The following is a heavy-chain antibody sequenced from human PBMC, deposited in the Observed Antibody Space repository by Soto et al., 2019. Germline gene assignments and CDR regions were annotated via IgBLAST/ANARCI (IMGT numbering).Heavy chain of an antibody. CDR3: TSNSDCSSASCQAGYYMDV. CDR1: GFTFSGSS. D-gene: IGHD2-2*01. J-gene: IGHJ6*03. V-gene: IGHV3-73*01. CDR2: IRSKANSYAT. Sequence: EVQLVESGGGLVQPGGSLKLSCAASGFTFSGSSMHWVRQASGEGLEWVGRIRSKANSYATAYAASVKGRFTISRDDSKNTAYLQMNSLRTEDTAVYYCTSNSDCSSASCQAGYYMDVWGKGTTVTVSS.